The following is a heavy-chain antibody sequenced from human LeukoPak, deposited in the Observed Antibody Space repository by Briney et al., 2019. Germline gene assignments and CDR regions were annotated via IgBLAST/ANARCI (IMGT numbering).Heavy chain of an antibody. CDR1: GFTFSSYA. CDR3: ATDGAGFDT. CDR2: INIGGTNT. V-gene: IGHV3-48*04. Sequence: GGSLRLSCEASGFTFSSYAMSWVRQAPGKGLEWLSYINIGGTNTHYADSVKGRFTISRDNAKKSLYLEMNNLRAEDTAVYYCATDGAGFDTWGQGVLVTVSS. J-gene: IGHJ5*02.